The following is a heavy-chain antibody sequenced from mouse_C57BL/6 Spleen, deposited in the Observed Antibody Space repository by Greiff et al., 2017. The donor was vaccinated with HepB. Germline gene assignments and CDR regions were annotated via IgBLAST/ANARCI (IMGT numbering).Heavy chain of an antibody. Sequence: QVQLQQSGAELVRPGTSVKVSCKASGYAFTNYLIEWVKQRPGQGLEWIGVINPGSGGTNYNEKFKGKATLTADKSSSTAYMQLSSLTSEDSAVYFCARWIDYDVYYAMDYWGQGTSVTVSS. V-gene: IGHV1-54*01. CDR3: ARWIDYDVYYAMDY. J-gene: IGHJ4*01. CDR2: INPGSGGT. D-gene: IGHD2-4*01. CDR1: GYAFTNYL.